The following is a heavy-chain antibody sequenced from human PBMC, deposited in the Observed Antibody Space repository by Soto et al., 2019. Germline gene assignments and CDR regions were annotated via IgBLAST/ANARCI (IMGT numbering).Heavy chain of an antibody. CDR1: GYTFTSYG. CDR3: ARGYRFGELFDAFDI. Sequence: QVQLVQSGAEVKKPGASVKVSCKASGYTFTSYGISWVRQAPGQGLEWMGWISAYNVNTNYAQKLQGRVTMTTDTSTRTDYIEMRSLSSDDTAVYYCARGYRFGELFDAFDIWGQGTMVTVSS. J-gene: IGHJ3*02. V-gene: IGHV1-18*01. CDR2: ISAYNVNT. D-gene: IGHD3-10*01.